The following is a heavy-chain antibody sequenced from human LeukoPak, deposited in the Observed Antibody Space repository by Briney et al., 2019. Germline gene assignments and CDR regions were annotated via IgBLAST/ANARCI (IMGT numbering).Heavy chain of an antibody. Sequence: SSETLSLTCTVSGGSISSYYWSWIRQPAGKGLEGIGRIYRSGSTSYSPTLKCRVTMSVDTSKNQLSLELSSVTAADTAVYYCAGADDYGDLHDAFDIWGQGTMVTVSS. CDR2: IYRSGST. V-gene: IGHV4-4*07. CDR3: AGADDYGDLHDAFDI. CDR1: GGSISSYY. J-gene: IGHJ3*02. D-gene: IGHD4-17*01.